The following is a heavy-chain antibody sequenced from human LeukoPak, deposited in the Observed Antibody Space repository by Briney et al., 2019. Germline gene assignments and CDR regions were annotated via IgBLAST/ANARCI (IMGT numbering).Heavy chain of an antibody. Sequence: GALRLSCAASGFSFSTYGMHWVRQAPGKGLEWVAFIRYDGSNKFYADSVKGRFTISRDNSKNTLYLQMNSLRGEDTAVYYCAKGEYSSSSKVFDYWGQGTLVTVPS. D-gene: IGHD6-6*01. CDR2: IRYDGSNK. V-gene: IGHV3-30*02. CDR3: AKGEYSSSSKVFDY. J-gene: IGHJ4*02. CDR1: GFSFSTYG.